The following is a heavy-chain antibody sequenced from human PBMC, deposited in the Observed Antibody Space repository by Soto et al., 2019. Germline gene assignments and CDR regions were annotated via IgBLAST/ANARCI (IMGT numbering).Heavy chain of an antibody. CDR1: GFTFSNYA. D-gene: IGHD3-16*01. CDR3: AKAYFVWSSEQPYYFDY. V-gene: IGHV3-23*01. CDR2: ISGSGGRS. J-gene: IGHJ4*01. Sequence: EVQLLDSGGGLVQPGGSLRLSCAASGFTFSNYAMTWVRQGPGKGLEWVSGISGSGGRSYYADSVKGRFTISRDNSKITLYLQMNSLRAEDTAVYYCAKAYFVWSSEQPYYFDYWGHGTLVTVSS.